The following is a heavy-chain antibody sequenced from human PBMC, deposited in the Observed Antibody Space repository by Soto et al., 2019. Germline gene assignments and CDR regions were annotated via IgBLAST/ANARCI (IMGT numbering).Heavy chain of an antibody. D-gene: IGHD2-2*01. CDR2: ISSSSSYI. Sequence: EVQLVESGGGLVKPGGSLRLSCAASGFTFSSYSMNWVRQAPGKGLEWVSSISSSSSYIYYADSVKGRFTISRDNAKNSLYLQMNSLRAEDTAVYYCATRGDALGYCSSTSCYGGWFDPWGQGTLVTVSS. CDR3: ATRGDALGYCSSTSCYGGWFDP. V-gene: IGHV3-21*01. CDR1: GFTFSSYS. J-gene: IGHJ5*02.